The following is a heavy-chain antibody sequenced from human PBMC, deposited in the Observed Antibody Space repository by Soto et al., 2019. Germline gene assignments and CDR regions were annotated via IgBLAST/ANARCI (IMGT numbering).Heavy chain of an antibody. Sequence: QVQLVESGGGVVQPGRSLRLSCAASGFTFSSYGMHWVRQAPGKGLEWVAVISYDGSNKYYADSVKGRFTISRDNSKNTLYLQMNSLRAEDTAVYYCAKTATHDYYGMDVWGQGTTVTVSS. J-gene: IGHJ6*02. CDR3: AKTATHDYYGMDV. V-gene: IGHV3-30*18. CDR2: ISYDGSNK. CDR1: GFTFSSYG.